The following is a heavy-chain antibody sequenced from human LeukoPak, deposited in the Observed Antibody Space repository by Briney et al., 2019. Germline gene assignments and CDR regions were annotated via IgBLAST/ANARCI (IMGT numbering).Heavy chain of an antibody. V-gene: IGHV4-34*01. D-gene: IGHD3-22*01. J-gene: IGHJ4*02. CDR2: INHSGST. CDR3: ARVPLKYYYDSSGYYYFDY. Sequence: SETLSLTCAVYGGSFSGYYWSWIRQPPGKGLEWIGEINHSGSTNYNPSLKSRVTISVDTSKNQFSLKLSSVTAADTAVYYCARVPLKYYYDSSGYYYFDYWGQGTLVTVSS. CDR1: GGSFSGYY.